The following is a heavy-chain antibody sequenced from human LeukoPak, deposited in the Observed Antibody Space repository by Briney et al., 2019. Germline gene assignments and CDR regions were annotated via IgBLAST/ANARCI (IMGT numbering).Heavy chain of an antibody. CDR3: ARALDSSSSRYQAFEE. Sequence: GGSLRLSCSASGFTFSNYWMGWVRQAPGKGLEWVANIKQDESEKYYVDSVKGRFTISRDNAKSSLYLQMNSLRAEDTAVYYCARALDSSSSRYQAFEEWGQGTLVTVSS. CDR1: GFTFSNYW. CDR2: IKQDESEK. D-gene: IGHD2-2*01. V-gene: IGHV3-7*01. J-gene: IGHJ4*02.